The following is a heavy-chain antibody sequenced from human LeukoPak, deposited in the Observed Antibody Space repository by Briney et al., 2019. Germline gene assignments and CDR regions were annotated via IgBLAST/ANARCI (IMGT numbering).Heavy chain of an antibody. Sequence: GGSLRLSCAASGFTFSSYGVNWVRQAPGKGLEWVSYISSSSNIMNYADSVKGRFTTSRDNAKNSLYLQMNSLRAEDTAVYYCARGAQWPYWGQGTLVTVSS. CDR2: ISSSSNIM. CDR1: GFTFSSYG. J-gene: IGHJ4*02. CDR3: ARGAQWPY. V-gene: IGHV3-48*01. D-gene: IGHD6-19*01.